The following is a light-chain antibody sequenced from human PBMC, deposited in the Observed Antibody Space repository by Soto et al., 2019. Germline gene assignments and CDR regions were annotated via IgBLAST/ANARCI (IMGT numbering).Light chain of an antibody. CDR2: GVS. CDR1: SSDIGGYNY. CDR3: SSYRSSIIPVV. J-gene: IGLJ2*01. Sequence: SAPTQPASVSGSPGQSITISCTGTSSDIGGYNYVSWYQQHPGKAPKLMIYGVSNRPSGVSGRFFGSKSGNTASLTISGLQPEDEADYYCSSYRSSIIPVVFGGGTKLTVL. V-gene: IGLV2-14*01.